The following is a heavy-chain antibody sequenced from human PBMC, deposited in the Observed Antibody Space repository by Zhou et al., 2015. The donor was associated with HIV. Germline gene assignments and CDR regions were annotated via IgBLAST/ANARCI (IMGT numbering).Heavy chain of an antibody. CDR3: ARGKQWLSPALVGSAARGGVGHQEDAFDI. CDR2: IIPIFGTA. V-gene: IGHV1-69*01. Sequence: QVQLVQSGAEVKKPGSSVKVSCKASGGTFSSYAISWVRQAPGQGLEWMGGIIPIFGTANYAQKFQGRVTITADESTSTAYMELSSLRSEDTAVYYCARGKQWLSPALVGSAARGGVGHQEDAFDIWGQGTMVTVSS. J-gene: IGHJ3*02. CDR1: GGTFSSYA. D-gene: IGHD6-19*01.